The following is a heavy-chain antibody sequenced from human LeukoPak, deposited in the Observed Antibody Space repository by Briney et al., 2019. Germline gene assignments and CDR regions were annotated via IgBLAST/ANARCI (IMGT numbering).Heavy chain of an antibody. D-gene: IGHD2-2*01. CDR1: GYTLTSYG. Sequence: ASVKVSCKASGYTLTSYGISWVRQAPGQGLEWMGWISAYNGNTNYAQKLQGRVTMTTDTSTSTAYMELRSLRSDDTAVYYCARAGDIVVVPAALVDPWGQGTLVTVSS. CDR2: ISAYNGNT. CDR3: ARAGDIVVVPAALVDP. J-gene: IGHJ5*02. V-gene: IGHV1-18*01.